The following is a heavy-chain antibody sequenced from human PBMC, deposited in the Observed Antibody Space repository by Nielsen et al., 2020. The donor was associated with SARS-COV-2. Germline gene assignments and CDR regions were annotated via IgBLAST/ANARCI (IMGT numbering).Heavy chain of an antibody. Sequence: GGSLRLSCAASGFTFSSYSMSWVRQAPGKGLEWVSVIYSGGSTYYADSVKGRFTISRHNSKNTLYLQMNSLRAEDTAVYYCARGGYYDILTGYFDYWGQGTLVTVSS. CDR2: IYSGGST. V-gene: IGHV3-53*04. CDR3: ARGGYYDILTGYFDY. CDR1: GFTFSSYS. D-gene: IGHD3-9*01. J-gene: IGHJ4*02.